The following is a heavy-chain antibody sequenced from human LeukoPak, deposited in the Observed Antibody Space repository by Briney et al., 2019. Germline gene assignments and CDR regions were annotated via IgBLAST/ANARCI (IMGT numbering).Heavy chain of an antibody. CDR2: INHSGST. J-gene: IGHJ4*02. CDR1: GGSISSYY. Sequence: PSETLSLTCTVSGGSISSYYWSWIRQPPGKGLECIGEINHSGSTNYNPSLKSRVTISVDTSKNQFSLQLSSVTAADTAVYYCARDVYSSSRGIDYWGQGTLVTVSS. V-gene: IGHV4-34*01. D-gene: IGHD6-6*01. CDR3: ARDVYSSSRGIDY.